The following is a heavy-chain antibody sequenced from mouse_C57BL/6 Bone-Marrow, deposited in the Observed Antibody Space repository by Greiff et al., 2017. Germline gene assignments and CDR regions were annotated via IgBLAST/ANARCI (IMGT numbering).Heavy chain of an antibody. V-gene: IGHV1-42*01. Sequence: EVQLQQSGPELVKPGASVKISCKASGYSFTGYYMNWVKQSPEKSLEWIGEINPSTGGTTYNQKFKAKATLTVAKSSSTAYMQLKSLTSEDSAVYYCARNEGDHYGSSYSYYAMDYWGQGTSVTVSA. J-gene: IGHJ4*01. CDR2: INPSTGGT. CDR3: ARNEGDHYGSSYSYYAMDY. D-gene: IGHD1-1*01. CDR1: GYSFTGYY.